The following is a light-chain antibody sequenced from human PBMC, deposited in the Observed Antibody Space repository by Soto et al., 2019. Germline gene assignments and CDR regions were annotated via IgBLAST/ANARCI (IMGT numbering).Light chain of an antibody. Sequence: QAVVTQPPSVSGAPGQRVTISCTGSSSNIGAGYDVHWYQQLPGTAPKLLIYGNSNRPSGVPDRFSGSKSGNTASLTVSGLQAEDEADYYCSSYAGSNNFFGGGTKVTVL. J-gene: IGLJ2*01. CDR3: SSYAGSNNF. CDR1: SSNIGAGYD. CDR2: GNS. V-gene: IGLV1-40*01.